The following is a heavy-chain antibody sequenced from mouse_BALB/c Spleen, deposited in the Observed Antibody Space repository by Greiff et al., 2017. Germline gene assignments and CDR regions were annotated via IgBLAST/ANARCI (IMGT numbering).Heavy chain of an antibody. CDR3: ARGGLRDYFDD. D-gene: IGHD3-1*01. J-gene: IGHJ2*01. CDR1: GYTFTSYT. Sequence: VQLQQSAAELARPGASVKMSCKASGYTFTSYTMHWVKQRPGQGLEWIGYINPSSGYTEYNQKFKDKTTLTADKSSSTAYMQLSSLTSEDSAVYYCARGGLRDYFDDWGQGTTLTVSS. CDR2: INPSSGYT. V-gene: IGHV1-4*02.